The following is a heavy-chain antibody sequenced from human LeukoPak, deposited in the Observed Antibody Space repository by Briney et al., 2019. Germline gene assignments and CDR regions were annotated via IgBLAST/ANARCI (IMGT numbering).Heavy chain of an antibody. CDR2: ITGSGSST. CDR3: AKDASSSWRWGAFDI. Sequence: PGGSLRLSCAASGFTFTTYALSWVRQAPGKGLEWVSSITGSGSSTYYADSVKGRFTISRDSSKNTPYLQMNSLRAEDTAVYYCAKDASSSWRWGAFDIWGRGTMVTVSS. J-gene: IGHJ3*02. CDR1: GFTFTTYA. V-gene: IGHV3-23*01. D-gene: IGHD6-13*01.